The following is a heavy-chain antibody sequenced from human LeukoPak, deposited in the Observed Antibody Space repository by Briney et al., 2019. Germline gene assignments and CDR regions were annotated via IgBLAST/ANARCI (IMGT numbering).Heavy chain of an antibody. D-gene: IGHD6-13*01. V-gene: IGHV1-8*01. CDR2: MNPNSGNT. Sequence: ASVKVSCKASGYTFTSYDINWVRQATGQGLEWMGWMNPNSGNTGYAQKFQGRVTMTRNTSISTAYMELSSLRSEDTAVYYCARGRSSSRPQRNWFDPWGQGTLVTVSS. CDR3: ARGRSSSRPQRNWFDP. J-gene: IGHJ5*02. CDR1: GYTFTSYD.